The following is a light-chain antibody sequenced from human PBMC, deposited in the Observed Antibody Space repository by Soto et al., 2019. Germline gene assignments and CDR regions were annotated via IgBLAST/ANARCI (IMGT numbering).Light chain of an antibody. CDR3: GPYSATNICV. Sequence: SVLTQPPSVSGAPGQRVTISCTGSSSNIGAGYDVHWYQQLPGTAPKLVIYGTTNRPSGVPDRFSGSKSGTSASLAITGLQAEAEAHYYCGPYSATNICVFGNGTKVTV. CDR1: SSNIGAGYD. CDR2: GTT. V-gene: IGLV1-40*01. J-gene: IGLJ1*01.